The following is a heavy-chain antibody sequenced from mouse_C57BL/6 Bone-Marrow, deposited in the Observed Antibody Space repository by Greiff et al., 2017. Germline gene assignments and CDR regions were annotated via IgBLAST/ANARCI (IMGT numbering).Heavy chain of an antibody. CDR2: ISSGGSYT. Sequence: EVQLQESGGDLVKPGGSLKLSCAASGFTFSSYGLSWVRQTPDKRLEWVATISSGGSYTYYPDSVKGRFTISRDKAKNTLYLQRSSLKAEDTAMYYCARRRGTVPYLDYWGQGTTLTVSA. D-gene: IGHD1-1*01. CDR1: GFTFSSYG. J-gene: IGHJ2*01. V-gene: IGHV5-6*01. CDR3: ARRRGTVPYLDY.